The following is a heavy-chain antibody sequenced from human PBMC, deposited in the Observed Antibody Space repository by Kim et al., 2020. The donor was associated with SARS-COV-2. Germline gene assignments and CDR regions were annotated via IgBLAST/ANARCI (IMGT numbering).Heavy chain of an antibody. V-gene: IGHV4-39*01. CDR2: T. J-gene: IGHJ4*02. Sequence: TYYNPPLKSRVTISVDTSKNQFSLKRSSVTSADMAVYYCARQLLHDILTGWGQGTLVTVSS. D-gene: IGHD3-9*01. CDR3: ARQLLHDILTG.